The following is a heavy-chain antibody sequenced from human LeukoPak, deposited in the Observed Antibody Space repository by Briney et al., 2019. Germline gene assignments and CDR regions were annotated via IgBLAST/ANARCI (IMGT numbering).Heavy chain of an antibody. Sequence: TGGSLRLSCAASGFTFSSYAMSWVRQAPGKGLEWVSSISGSGGSTYYADSVKGRFTISRDNSKNTLYLQMNSLRAEDTAVYYCAKADNYGSGTYIFIPLHFDYWGQGTLVTVSS. J-gene: IGHJ4*02. CDR3: AKADNYGSGTYIFIPLHFDY. CDR2: ISGSGGST. CDR1: GFTFSSYA. V-gene: IGHV3-23*01. D-gene: IGHD3-10*01.